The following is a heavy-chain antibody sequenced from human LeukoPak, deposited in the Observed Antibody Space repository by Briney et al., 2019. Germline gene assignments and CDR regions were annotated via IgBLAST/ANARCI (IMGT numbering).Heavy chain of an antibody. CDR2: INPNSGGT. Sequence: GASVKVSCKASGYTFTGYYMHWVRQAPGQGLEWMGRINPNSGGTNYAQKFQGRVTMTRDTSSSTAYMELSRLRSDDTAVYYCARVARSSGSYGAAFDIWGQGTMVTVSS. V-gene: IGHV1-2*06. CDR3: ARVARSSGSYGAAFDI. CDR1: GYTFTGYY. D-gene: IGHD1-26*01. J-gene: IGHJ3*02.